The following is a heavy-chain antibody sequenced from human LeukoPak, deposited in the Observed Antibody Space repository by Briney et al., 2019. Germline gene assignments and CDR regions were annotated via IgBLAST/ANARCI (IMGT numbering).Heavy chain of an antibody. V-gene: IGHV3-15*01. CDR1: GFTSSHAW. D-gene: IGHD3-10*01. CDR2: VKSKTDGGTT. Sequence: GGSLRLSCAASGFTSSHAWMNWVRRAPGKGLEWVGRVKSKTDGGTTDDAAPVKGRFTISRDDSENTLYLQMSSLKTEDTAVYYCTTNYGSGSYLSPNFDTWGQGTLVTVSS. J-gene: IGHJ4*02. CDR3: TTNYGSGSYLSPNFDT.